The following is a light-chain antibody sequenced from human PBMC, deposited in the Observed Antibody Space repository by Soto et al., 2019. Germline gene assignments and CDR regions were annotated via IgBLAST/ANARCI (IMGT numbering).Light chain of an antibody. V-gene: IGKV3-15*01. Sequence: EIVMTQSPATLSVSPGERATLYCRASPSVSSDLSWYQQKPGQAPRLLIYGASTRATGSPARFSGSGSGTEFTLTITSLQSEDFAVYYCQEYNTWPPGITCGQGTRLEIK. CDR2: GAS. CDR3: QEYNTWPPGIT. J-gene: IGKJ5*01. CDR1: PSVSSD.